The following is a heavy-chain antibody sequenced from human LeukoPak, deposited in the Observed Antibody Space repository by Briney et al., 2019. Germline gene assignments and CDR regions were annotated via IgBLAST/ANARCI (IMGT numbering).Heavy chain of an antibody. J-gene: IGHJ4*02. CDR2: IHYSGNT. D-gene: IGHD1-26*01. CDR1: GASVTTYY. Sequence: PSETLSLTCTVSGASVTTYYWSWLRQPPGKGLESIAYIHYSGNTNYNPSLKSRVTMAIDTSKNQISLNLTSVTAADTAVYYCARVRGASYIDSWGQGTLVTVSS. CDR3: ARVRGASYIDS. V-gene: IGHV4-59*02.